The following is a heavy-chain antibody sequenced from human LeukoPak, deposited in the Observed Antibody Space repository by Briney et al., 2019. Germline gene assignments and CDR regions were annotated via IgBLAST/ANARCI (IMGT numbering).Heavy chain of an antibody. CDR3: AKGGPTYYYYYYMDV. CDR2: ISWNSGSI. V-gene: IGHV3-9*01. J-gene: IGHJ6*03. Sequence: GGSLRLSCAASGFTFDDYAMHWVRQAPGKGLEWVSGISWNSGSIGYADSVKGRFTISRDNAKNSLYLQMSSLRAEDTALYYCAKGGPTYYYYYYMDVWGKGTTVTVSS. CDR1: GFTFDDYA.